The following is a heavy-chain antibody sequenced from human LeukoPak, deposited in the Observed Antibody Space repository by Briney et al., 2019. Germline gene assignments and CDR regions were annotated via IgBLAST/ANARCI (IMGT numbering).Heavy chain of an antibody. J-gene: IGHJ5*02. CDR2: MNPNSGNT. CDR3: ARGANEWRSWATIVVVPAAESRWFDP. V-gene: IGHV1-8*02. D-gene: IGHD2-2*01. Sequence: GASVKVSCKASGYTFTSYGISWVRQAPGQGLEWMGWMNPNSGNTGYAQKFQGRVTMTRNTSISTAYMELSSLRSEDTAVYYCARGANEWRSWATIVVVPAAESRWFDPWGQGTLVTVSS. CDR1: GYTFTSYG.